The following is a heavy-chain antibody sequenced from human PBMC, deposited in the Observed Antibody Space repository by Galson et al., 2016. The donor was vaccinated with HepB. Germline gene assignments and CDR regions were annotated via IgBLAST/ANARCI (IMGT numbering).Heavy chain of an antibody. D-gene: IGHD4-17*01. Sequence: SLRLSCAASGFTFSIHDMHWVRQVTGKGLEWVSAIETAGETYYPDSVKGRFTISRENAKNSLYLQMNSLRAEDTAVYYCARAHTADYGDDLWFYKAMDVWGKGTTVTVSS. CDR1: GFTFSIHD. CDR2: IETAGET. J-gene: IGHJ6*04. V-gene: IGHV3-13*01. CDR3: ARAHTADYGDDLWFYKAMDV.